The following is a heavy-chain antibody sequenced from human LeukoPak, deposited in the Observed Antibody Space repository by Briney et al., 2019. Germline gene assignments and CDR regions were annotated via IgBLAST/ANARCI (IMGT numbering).Heavy chain of an antibody. CDR3: ASTYDSSGYYPFDY. J-gene: IGHJ4*02. V-gene: IGHV3-30-3*01. CDR2: ISYDGSNK. D-gene: IGHD3-22*01. CDR1: GFTFSSYW. Sequence: GGSLRLSCAASGFTFSSYWMHWVRQAPGKGLEWVAVISYDGSNKYYADSVKGRFTISRDNSKNTLYLQMNSLRAEDTAVYYCASTYDSSGYYPFDYWGQGTLVTVSS.